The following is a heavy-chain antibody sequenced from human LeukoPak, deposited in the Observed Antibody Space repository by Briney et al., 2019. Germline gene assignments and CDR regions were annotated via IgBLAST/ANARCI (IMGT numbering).Heavy chain of an antibody. Sequence: GGSLRLSCAASGFTFSSYGMHWVRQAPGKGLEWVSSISSSSSYIYYADSVKGRFTISRDNAKNSLYLQMNSLRAEDTAVCYCARDPVVVVPAAINYMDVWGKGTTVTVSS. CDR3: ARDPVVVVPAAINYMDV. D-gene: IGHD2-2*01. CDR1: GFTFSSYG. V-gene: IGHV3-21*01. J-gene: IGHJ6*03. CDR2: ISSSSSYI.